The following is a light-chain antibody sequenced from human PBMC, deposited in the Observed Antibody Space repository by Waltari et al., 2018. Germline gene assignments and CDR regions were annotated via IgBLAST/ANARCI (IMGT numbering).Light chain of an antibody. CDR3: QEYDDSPPWT. CDR1: QSVRSNY. Sequence: EIVLTQSPGTLSLSPGDRATLSCRASQSVRSNYLAWDQQKPGQAPRLLIYGASSRATGIPDRFSGSGSGTDFTLTISRLAPEDFAMYYCQEYDDSPPWTFGQGTKVEIK. V-gene: IGKV3-20*01. CDR2: GAS. J-gene: IGKJ1*01.